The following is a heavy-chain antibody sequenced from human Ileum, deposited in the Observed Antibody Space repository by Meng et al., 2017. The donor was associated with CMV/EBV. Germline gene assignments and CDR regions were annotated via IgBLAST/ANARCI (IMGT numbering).Heavy chain of an antibody. CDR2: ISSSSSTI. Sequence: GESLKISRAASGFTFSSLSMNWVRQAPGKGLEWVSYISSSSSTIDYADSVKGRFTIPRDNAENSLYLQMNSLRAEDTAVYYCERAPIAGRQGYFDFWGQGALVTVSS. CDR3: ERAPIAGRQGYFDF. V-gene: IGHV3-48*04. J-gene: IGHJ4*02. CDR1: GFTFSSLS. D-gene: IGHD6-6*01.